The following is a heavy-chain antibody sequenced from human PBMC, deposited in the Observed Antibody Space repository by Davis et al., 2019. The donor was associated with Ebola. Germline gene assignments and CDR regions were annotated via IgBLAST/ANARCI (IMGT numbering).Heavy chain of an antibody. CDR1: GFTFDDYA. Sequence: GGSLRLSCAASGFTFDDYAMHWVRQAPGKGLEWVSGISWNSGSIGYADSVKGRFTISRDNAKNSLYLQMNSLRAEDTALYYCAKYISPAAAGIYYYYGMDVWGQGTTVTVSS. D-gene: IGHD6-13*01. V-gene: IGHV3-9*01. CDR2: ISWNSGSI. J-gene: IGHJ6*02. CDR3: AKYISPAAAGIYYYYGMDV.